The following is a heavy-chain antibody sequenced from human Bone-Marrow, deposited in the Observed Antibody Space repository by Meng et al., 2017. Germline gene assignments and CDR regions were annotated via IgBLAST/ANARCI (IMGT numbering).Heavy chain of an antibody. D-gene: IGHD2-2*01. CDR2: INAVFGTA. CDR3: ARKAGNCISTTCYSLDY. Sequence: SVKVSCKALGGIFSNYVIGWVRQAPGQGLEWMGGINAVFGTANYAQKFQGRVTITSDESTSTVYMELTRLTSEDTAVYFCARKAGNCISTTCYSLDYWGQGTLVTVSS. J-gene: IGHJ4*02. CDR1: GGIFSNYV. V-gene: IGHV1-69*13.